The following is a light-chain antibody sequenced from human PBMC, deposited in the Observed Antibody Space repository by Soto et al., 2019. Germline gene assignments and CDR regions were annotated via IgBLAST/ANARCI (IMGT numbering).Light chain of an antibody. Sequence: QAVVTQPPSASGTPGQRVTISCSGSSSNIGSNYVYWYQQLPGTAPKLLIYSNNQRPSGVPDRFSGSKSGTSASLAISGLQSEDEADYHCAAWDDSLSGWVFGGGTKVTVL. V-gene: IGLV1-47*02. J-gene: IGLJ3*02. CDR1: SSNIGSNY. CDR3: AAWDDSLSGWV. CDR2: SNN.